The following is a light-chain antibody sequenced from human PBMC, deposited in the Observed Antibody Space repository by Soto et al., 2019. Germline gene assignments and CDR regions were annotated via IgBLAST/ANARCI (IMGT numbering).Light chain of an antibody. V-gene: IGKV3D-7*01. J-gene: IGKJ4*01. CDR2: GAS. CDR3: QQHYSTPLT. Sequence: PGESATLLCRASQFVSSRSLAWYQQKLGQAPRLLIYGASNRATGIPGRFSGSGSGTDFTLTISSLQAEDVAVYYCQQHYSTPLTFGGGTKVDIK. CDR1: QFVSSRS.